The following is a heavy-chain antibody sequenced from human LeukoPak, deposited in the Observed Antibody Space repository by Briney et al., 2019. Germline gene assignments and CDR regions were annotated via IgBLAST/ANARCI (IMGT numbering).Heavy chain of an antibody. CDR2: ISSSSSYI. V-gene: IGHV3-21*04. Sequence: GGSLRLSCAASGFTFSSYSMNWVRQAPGKGLEWVSSISSSSSYIYYADSVKGRFTISRDNAKNSLYLQMNSLRAEDTAVYYCAKVGDYAFDLNWFDPWGQGTLVTVSS. CDR1: GFTFSSYS. J-gene: IGHJ5*02. CDR3: AKVGDYAFDLNWFDP. D-gene: IGHD4-17*01.